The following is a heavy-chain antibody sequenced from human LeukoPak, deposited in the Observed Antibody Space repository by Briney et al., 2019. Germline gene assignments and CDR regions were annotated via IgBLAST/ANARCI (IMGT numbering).Heavy chain of an antibody. J-gene: IGHJ5*02. CDR2: IYYSGST. V-gene: IGHV4-31*03. D-gene: IGHD2-2*01. CDR3: ARGGVPAALTYNWFDP. Sequence: PSEALSLTCTVSGGSISSGGYYWSWIRQHPGKGQEWIGYIYYSGSTYYNPSLKSRVTISVDTSKNQFSLKLSSVTAADTAVYYCARGGVPAALTYNWFDPWGQGTLVTVSS. CDR1: GGSISSGGYY.